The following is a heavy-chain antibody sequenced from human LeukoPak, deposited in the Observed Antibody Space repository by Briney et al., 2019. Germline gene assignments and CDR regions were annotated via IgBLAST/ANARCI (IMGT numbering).Heavy chain of an antibody. J-gene: IGHJ4*02. Sequence: GGSLRLSCAASGFTFSSYEMNWVRQAPGKGLEWVSFISNSGRTKYYADSVKGRFTISRDNAKNSLYLQMNILRADDTAVCYCATSSVTTGIDFDCWGQGTLVTVSS. D-gene: IGHD4-17*01. CDR2: ISNSGRTK. CDR1: GFTFSSYE. CDR3: ATSSVTTGIDFDC. V-gene: IGHV3-48*03.